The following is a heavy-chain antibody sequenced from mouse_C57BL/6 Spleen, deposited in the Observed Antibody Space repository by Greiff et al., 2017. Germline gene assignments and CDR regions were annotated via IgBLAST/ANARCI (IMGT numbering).Heavy chain of an antibody. CDR2: VYPSNGGT. D-gene: IGHD1-1*02. CDR1: GFTFTDYY. V-gene: IGHV1-36*01. CDR3: ARSGGYGGQYYFDY. J-gene: IGHJ2*01. Sequence: VQLKQSGPVLVKPGPSVKISCKASGFTFTDYYMHWVKQSHGQSLEWIGHVYPSNGGTSYNQKFKGKDTLTVDTSSSTAYMELNSLTSEDSAVYYCARSGGYGGQYYFDYWGQGTTLTVSS.